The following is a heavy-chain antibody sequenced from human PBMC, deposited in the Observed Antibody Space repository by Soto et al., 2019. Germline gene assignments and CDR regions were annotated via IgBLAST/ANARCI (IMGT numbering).Heavy chain of an antibody. D-gene: IGHD3-22*01. CDR2: INNDGSST. CDR1: GFTFSGYL. J-gene: IGHJ4*02. V-gene: IGHV3-74*01. Sequence: GGSLRLSCAASGFTFSGYLMHWVRQAPGKGLVWVSCINNDGSSTSYADYVRGRFTVSRDNAKNTLSVHMNSRRAEDTAEYYCARASSPYYYDSSGSYSVDYWGQGTLVTVSS. CDR3: ARASSPYYYDSSGSYSVDY.